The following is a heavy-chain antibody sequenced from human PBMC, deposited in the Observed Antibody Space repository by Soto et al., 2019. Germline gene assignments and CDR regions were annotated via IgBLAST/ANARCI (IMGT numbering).Heavy chain of an antibody. CDR3: ASDPSYYGMDV. J-gene: IGHJ6*02. CDR1: GYTFTSYA. CDR2: INAGNGNT. Sequence: QVQLVQSGAEEKKPGASVQVSCKASGYTFTSYAMHWVRQAPGQGLEWMGWINAGNGNTKYSQKFQGRVTITRDTYASTAYMELSSLRSEDTAVYYCASDPSYYGMDVWGQGTTVTVSS. V-gene: IGHV1-3*05.